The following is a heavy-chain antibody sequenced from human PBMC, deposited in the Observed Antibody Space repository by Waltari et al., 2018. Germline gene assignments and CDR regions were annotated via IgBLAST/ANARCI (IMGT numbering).Heavy chain of an antibody. D-gene: IGHD3-10*01. CDR3: ARFITLIRGVSFDAFDV. CDR2: IDWDGDK. CDR1: GFSLTSTGMS. Sequence: QVTLRESGPALVKPTQTLTLTCNFSGFSLTSTGMSVGWIRQPPGKALEWLARIDWDGDKYYSPSLETRLTISGDNSKNQVVLTMTNMDPVDTATYYCARFITLIRGVSFDAFDVWGQGTVVTVSS. J-gene: IGHJ3*01. V-gene: IGHV2-70*15.